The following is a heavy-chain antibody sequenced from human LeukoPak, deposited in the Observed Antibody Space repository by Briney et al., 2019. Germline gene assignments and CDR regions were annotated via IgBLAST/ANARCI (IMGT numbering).Heavy chain of an antibody. D-gene: IGHD5-18*01. J-gene: IGHJ4*02. CDR2: IYHSGNT. CDR3: ARKAELYSYGQWDY. CDR1: GYSISSGYY. V-gene: IGHV4-38-2*01. Sequence: PSETLSLTCAVSGYSISSGYYWGWIRQPPGKGLEWIGSIYHSGNTYYNPSLKSRVTISVDTSKKQFSLKLTSVTAADTAVYYCARKAELYSYGQWDYWGQGTLVTVPS.